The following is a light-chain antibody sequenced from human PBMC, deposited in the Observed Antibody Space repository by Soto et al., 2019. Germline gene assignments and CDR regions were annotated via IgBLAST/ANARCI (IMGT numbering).Light chain of an antibody. J-gene: IGLJ3*02. V-gene: IGLV4-69*01. Sequence: QLVLTQSPSASASLGASVKLTCTLSSGHTNYAIAWHQQQPEKGPRYLMKLNSDGSHSKGDGIPDRFSGSSSGAERYLTISSLQSEDEADYYCQTWGTGTGVFGGGTKLTVL. CDR2: LNSDGSH. CDR3: QTWGTGTGV. CDR1: SGHTNYA.